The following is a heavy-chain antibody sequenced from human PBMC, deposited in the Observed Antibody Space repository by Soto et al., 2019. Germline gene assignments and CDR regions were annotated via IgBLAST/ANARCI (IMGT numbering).Heavy chain of an antibody. V-gene: IGHV3-48*02. CDR2: ISSSSNVI. D-gene: IGHD5-12*01. J-gene: IGHJ4*02. Sequence: EGQLVESGGGLVQPRGSLRLSCVASGFTFSSYSMNWVRQAPGQGLEWVSYISSSSNVIYYADSVKGRFTISRDNAKNSLYLQMNSLRDEDTAVYYCTTSVGASGYEFYRGQGTLVTVSS. CDR3: TTSVGASGYEFY. CDR1: GFTFSSYS.